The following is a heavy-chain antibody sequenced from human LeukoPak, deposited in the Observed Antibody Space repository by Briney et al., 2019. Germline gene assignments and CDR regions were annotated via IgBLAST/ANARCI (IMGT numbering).Heavy chain of an antibody. D-gene: IGHD2-15*01. J-gene: IGHJ4*02. CDR2: IRSGGDT. CDR1: GFTFSSYA. V-gene: IGHV3-23*01. CDR3: ARYCSGVSCYSGYDY. Sequence: GGSVRLSCAASGFTFSSYAMSWVRQAPGKGLEWVSTIRSGGDTYYADSVKGRFTISRDNSKNTLNLQMNSLRAEDTAVYSCARYCSGVSCYSGYDYWGQGTLITVSS.